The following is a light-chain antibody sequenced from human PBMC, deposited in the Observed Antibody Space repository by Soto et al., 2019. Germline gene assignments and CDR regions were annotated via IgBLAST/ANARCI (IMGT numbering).Light chain of an antibody. J-gene: IGKJ5*01. V-gene: IGKV3-15*01. Sequence: EIVMTQSPATLSVSPGERATLSCRASQSVSSNLAWYQQKPGQAPRLLIYGASTRATGIAARFRGSGSGTEFTLTISSLQSEDFAIYYCQQYDNWPPITFGQGTRLEIK. CDR2: GAS. CDR3: QQYDNWPPIT. CDR1: QSVSSN.